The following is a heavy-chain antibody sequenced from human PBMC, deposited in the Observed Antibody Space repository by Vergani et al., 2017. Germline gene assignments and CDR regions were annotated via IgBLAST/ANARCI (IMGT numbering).Heavy chain of an antibody. D-gene: IGHD3-3*01. CDR1: GGSISSGGYY. CDR3: ARSSYYDFWSGYSSYYYYYMDV. Sequence: QVQLQESGPGLVKPSQTLSLTCTVSGGSISSGGYYWSWIRQHXGKGLEWIGYIYYSGSTYYNPSLKSLVTISVDTSKNQFSLKLSSVTAADTAVYYCARSSYYDFWSGYSSYYYYYMDVWGKGTTVTVAS. J-gene: IGHJ6*03. CDR2: IYYSGST. V-gene: IGHV4-31*01.